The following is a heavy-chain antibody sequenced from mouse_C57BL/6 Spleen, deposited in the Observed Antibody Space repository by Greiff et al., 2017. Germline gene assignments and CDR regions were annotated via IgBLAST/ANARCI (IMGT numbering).Heavy chain of an antibody. J-gene: IGHJ4*01. D-gene: IGHD1-1*01. CDR1: GYTFTSYW. V-gene: IGHV1-69*01. CDR2: IDPSDSYT. Sequence: QVPLQQPGAELVMPGASVKLSCKASGYTFTSYWMHWVKQRPGQGLEWIGEIDPSDSYTNYNQKFKGKSTLTVDNSSSTAYMQLSSLTSEDSAVYYCAKGGITTVVAPYPMDYWGQGTSVTVSS. CDR3: AKGGITTVVAPYPMDY.